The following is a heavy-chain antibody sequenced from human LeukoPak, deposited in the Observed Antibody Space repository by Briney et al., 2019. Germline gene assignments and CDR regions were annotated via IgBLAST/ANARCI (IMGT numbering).Heavy chain of an antibody. J-gene: IGHJ3*02. CDR3: ARMTTVTTEGI. CDR1: GFTFSSYW. D-gene: IGHD4-17*01. Sequence: GGSLRLSCAASGFTFSSYWMSWVRQAPGKGLEWVANIKQDGSEKYYVDSVKGRFTSSRDNAKNILYLQMNNLRAEDTAVYYCARMTTVTTEGIWGQGTMVTVSS. V-gene: IGHV3-7*01. CDR2: IKQDGSEK.